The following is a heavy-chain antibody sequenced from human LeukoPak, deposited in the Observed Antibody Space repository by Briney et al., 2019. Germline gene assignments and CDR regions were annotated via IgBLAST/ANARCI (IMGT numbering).Heavy chain of an antibody. J-gene: IGHJ4*02. CDR1: GFNFKYYG. CDR2: ITATAGTT. Sequence: PGGSLRLSCEASGFNFKYYGMNWVRQAPGKGLEWVSAITATAGTTYYADSVKGRFTISRDNSKNTLYLQMNSLRAEDTAVYYCANGGPFVASGDYWGQGTLVTVSS. CDR3: ANGGPFVASGDY. V-gene: IGHV3-23*01. D-gene: IGHD2-15*01.